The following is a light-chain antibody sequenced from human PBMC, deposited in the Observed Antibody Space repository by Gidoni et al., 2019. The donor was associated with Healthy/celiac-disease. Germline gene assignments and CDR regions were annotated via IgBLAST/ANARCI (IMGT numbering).Light chain of an antibody. J-gene: IGKJ4*01. V-gene: IGKV1-39*01. Sequence: DIQMTQSPSSLSASVGDRVTITCRASQSISSYLNWYQQKPGKAPKLLIYAASSLQSGVPSRFSGSGSGTDFTLPINSLQPEDFATYYCQQSYSTPFTFGGGTKVEIK. CDR1: QSISSY. CDR3: QQSYSTPFT. CDR2: AAS.